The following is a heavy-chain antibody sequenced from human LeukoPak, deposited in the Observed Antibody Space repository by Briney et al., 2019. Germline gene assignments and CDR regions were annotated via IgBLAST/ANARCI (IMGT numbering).Heavy chain of an antibody. V-gene: IGHV4-38-2*02. Sequence: SETLSLTCTVSGYSISSGYYWGWIRQPPGKGLEWIGSIYHSGSTYYNPSLKSRVTISVDTSKNQFSLKLSSVTAADTAVYYCARDLWVSEDYWGQGTLVTVSS. D-gene: IGHD3-10*01. J-gene: IGHJ4*02. CDR3: ARDLWVSEDY. CDR2: IYHSGST. CDR1: GYSISSGYY.